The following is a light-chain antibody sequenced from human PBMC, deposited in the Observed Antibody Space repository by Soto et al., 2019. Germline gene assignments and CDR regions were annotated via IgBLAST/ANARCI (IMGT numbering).Light chain of an antibody. Sequence: EIVLTQSPGTLSLSPGDRATLSCRASQSVSTNYLAWYQQKLGQAPRLLIYGASSRATGIPDRFSGNGSGTDFTLTISRLEPEDFAVYYCHKYGSTPFTFGPGTKVDIK. CDR3: HKYGSTPFT. V-gene: IGKV3-20*01. CDR2: GAS. J-gene: IGKJ3*01. CDR1: QSVSTNY.